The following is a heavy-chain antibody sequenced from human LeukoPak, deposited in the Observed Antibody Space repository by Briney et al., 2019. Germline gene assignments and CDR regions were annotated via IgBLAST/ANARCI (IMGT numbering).Heavy chain of an antibody. Sequence: GGSLRLSCAASGFTFGSYAMHWVRQAPGKGLEWVAVISYDGSNKYYADSVKGRFTISRDNSKNTLYLQMNSLRAEDAAVYYCARGRGIAARPAFDYWGQGTLVTVSS. CDR3: ARGRGIAARPAFDY. V-gene: IGHV3-30-3*01. CDR1: GFTFGSYA. J-gene: IGHJ4*02. CDR2: ISYDGSNK. D-gene: IGHD6-6*01.